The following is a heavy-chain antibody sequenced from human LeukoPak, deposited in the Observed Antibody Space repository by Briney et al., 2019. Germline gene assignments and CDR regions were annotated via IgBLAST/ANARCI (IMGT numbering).Heavy chain of an antibody. J-gene: IGHJ4*02. V-gene: IGHV3-30*03. D-gene: IGHD5-12*01. CDR1: GFTFSTYG. CDR2: IANDGSIK. CDR3: AREASGYDFDY. Sequence: GRSLRLSCAASGFTFSTYGMRWVRQAPGKGLEWVTVIANDGSIKYYADSVKGRFTISRDNSKNTLYLQMNRLTTEDTAVYYCAREASGYDFDYWGQGTLVTVSA.